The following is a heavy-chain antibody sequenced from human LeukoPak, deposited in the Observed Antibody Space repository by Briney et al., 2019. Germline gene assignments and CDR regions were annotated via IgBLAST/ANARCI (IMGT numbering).Heavy chain of an antibody. Sequence: SETLSLTCSVSVDSISSYYWTWIRQPPAKGLEWIGYNYNSGSTNYNPSLRSRVTISVDASKNQFSLKLNSVTAADTAVYYCARRNILTEGEAFDIWGQGTLVTVSS. CDR1: VDSISSYY. CDR3: ARRNILTEGEAFDI. V-gene: IGHV4-59*08. J-gene: IGHJ3*02. CDR2: NYNSGST. D-gene: IGHD3-9*01.